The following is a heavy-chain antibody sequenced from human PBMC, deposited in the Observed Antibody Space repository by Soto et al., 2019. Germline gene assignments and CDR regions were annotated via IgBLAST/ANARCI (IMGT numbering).Heavy chain of an antibody. Sequence: GGLLRLSCAASGFTISSYSRNWVRKAPGKGLEWVSYISSSSSTIYYADSVKGRFTISRDNAKNSLYLQMNSLRDEDTAVYYCAREGGNLNWFDPWGQGTLVTVSS. CDR1: GFTISSYS. CDR3: AREGGNLNWFDP. J-gene: IGHJ5*02. D-gene: IGHD1-26*01. CDR2: ISSSSSTI. V-gene: IGHV3-48*02.